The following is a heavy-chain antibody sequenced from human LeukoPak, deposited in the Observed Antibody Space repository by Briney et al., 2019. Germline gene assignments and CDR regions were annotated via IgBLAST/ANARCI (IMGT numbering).Heavy chain of an antibody. V-gene: IGHV3-30-3*01. CDR1: GFTFSSYA. D-gene: IGHD3-3*01. CDR3: ARDGQYYDFLDY. CDR2: ISYDGSNK. Sequence: GGSLRLSCAASGFTFSSYAMHWVRQAPGKGLEWVAVISYDGSNKYYADSVKGRFTISRDNSKNTLYLQMNSLRAEDTAVYYCARDGQYYDFLDYWGQGTLVTVSS. J-gene: IGHJ4*02.